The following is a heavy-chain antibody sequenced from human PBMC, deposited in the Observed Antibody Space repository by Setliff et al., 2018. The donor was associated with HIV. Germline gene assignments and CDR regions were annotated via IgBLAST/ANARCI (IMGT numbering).Heavy chain of an antibody. CDR1: GGSITSHY. CDR3: ARGGYYYGMDV. J-gene: IGHJ6*02. CDR2: IYYSGST. V-gene: IGHV4-59*11. Sequence: KPSETLSLTCTVSGGSITSHYWTWIRQPPGKGLEWIGSIYYSGSTNYNPSLTSRVIISVDTSKNQFSLKLNSVTAADTAVYYCARGGYYYGMDVWGQGTTVTVSS.